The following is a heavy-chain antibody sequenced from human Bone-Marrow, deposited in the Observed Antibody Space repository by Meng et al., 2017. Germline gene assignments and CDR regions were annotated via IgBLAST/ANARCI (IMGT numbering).Heavy chain of an antibody. J-gene: IGHJ4*02. D-gene: IGHD1-26*01. CDR1: GGSFSGYY. Sequence: VVQTQRGAALLQPSETLSLTCAVYGGSFSGYYWSWFRQPPGKGLEWIGEINHSGSTNYSPSLKSRVTISVDTSKYQFSLKLSSVTVADTAVYYCARDVGYWGQGTLVTVSS. CDR2: INHSGST. CDR3: ARDVGY. V-gene: IGHV4-34*01.